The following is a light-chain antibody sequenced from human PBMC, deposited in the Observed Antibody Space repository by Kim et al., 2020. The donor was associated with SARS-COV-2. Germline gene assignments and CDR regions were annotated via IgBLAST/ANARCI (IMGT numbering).Light chain of an antibody. V-gene: IGLV3-1*01. CDR3: QAWDSSLYV. CDR2: QDS. CDR1: KLGDKY. J-gene: IGLJ1*01. Sequence: SYELTQPPSVSVSPGQTASITCSGDKLGDKYACWYQQKPGQSPVLVIYQDSKRPSGIPERFSGSNSGNTATLNISGTQAMDEADYYCQAWDSSLYVFGTG.